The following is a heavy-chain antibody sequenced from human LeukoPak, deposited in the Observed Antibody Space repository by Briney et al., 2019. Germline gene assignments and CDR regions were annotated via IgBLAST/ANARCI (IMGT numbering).Heavy chain of an antibody. V-gene: IGHV3-23*01. CDR1: GFTFSDYA. Sequence: PGGSLRLSCAASGFTFSDYAMAWVRQAPGKGLEWVSTISGSAGSTYYADSVMGRFTLSRDNSNNTLYLQMNSLRAEDTAVYYCAKRRCSTTSCTYFDSWGQGTLVTVSS. J-gene: IGHJ4*02. CDR2: ISGSAGST. CDR3: AKRRCSTTSCTYFDS. D-gene: IGHD2-2*01.